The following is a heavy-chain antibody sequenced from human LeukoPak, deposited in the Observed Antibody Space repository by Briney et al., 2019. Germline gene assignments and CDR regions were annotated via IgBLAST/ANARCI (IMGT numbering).Heavy chain of an antibody. CDR1: GGPISSYY. CDR3: ARVKSSSWYWAFDI. D-gene: IGHD6-13*01. V-gene: IGHV4-59*01. Sequence: SETLSLTCTVSGGPISSYYWSWIRQPPGKGLEWIGYIYYSGSTNYNPSLKSRVTISVDTSKNQFSLKLSSVTAADTAVYYCARVKSSSWYWAFDIWGQGTMVTVSS. J-gene: IGHJ3*02. CDR2: IYYSGST.